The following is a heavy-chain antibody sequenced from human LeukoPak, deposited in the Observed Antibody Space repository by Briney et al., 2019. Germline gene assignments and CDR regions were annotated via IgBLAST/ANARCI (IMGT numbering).Heavy chain of an antibody. J-gene: IGHJ6*02. CDR3: ARSLIRDYYYGMDV. Sequence: GGSLRLSCAASGFTVSSNYMSWVRQAPGEGLEWVSVIYSGGSTYYADSVKGRFTISRDNSKNTLYLQMNSLRAEDTAVYYCARSLIRDYYYGMDVWGQGTTVTVSS. V-gene: IGHV3-66*01. CDR1: GFTVSSNY. CDR2: IYSGGST.